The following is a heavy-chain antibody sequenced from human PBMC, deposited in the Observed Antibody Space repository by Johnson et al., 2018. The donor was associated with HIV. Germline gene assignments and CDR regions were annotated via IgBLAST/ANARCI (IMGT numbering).Heavy chain of an antibody. CDR3: ARGNTFDI. CDR1: GFTFNSYG. CDR2: IYSGGST. J-gene: IGHJ3*02. Sequence: QMLLVESGGGVVQPGRSLRLFCAASGFTFNSYGMHWVRQAPGKGLEWVSVIYSGGSTYYADSVKGRFTISRDNSKNTLYLQMNSLTAGDTAVYYCARGNTFDIWGQGTLVTVSS. V-gene: IGHV3-NL1*01.